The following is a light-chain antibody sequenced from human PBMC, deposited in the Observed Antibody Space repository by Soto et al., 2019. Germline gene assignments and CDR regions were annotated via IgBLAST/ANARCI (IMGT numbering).Light chain of an antibody. J-gene: IGKJ1*01. CDR1: QSISGY. CDR2: AAS. CDR3: QQSDSMPWT. Sequence: DIQMTQSPSSLSASVEDRVTITCRASQSISGYLNWYQKKSGQAPRLLMYAASSLQSGVPSRFSGSGSGTDFTLTISSLQPEDSATYYCQQSDSMPWTFGQGTKVDIK. V-gene: IGKV1-39*01.